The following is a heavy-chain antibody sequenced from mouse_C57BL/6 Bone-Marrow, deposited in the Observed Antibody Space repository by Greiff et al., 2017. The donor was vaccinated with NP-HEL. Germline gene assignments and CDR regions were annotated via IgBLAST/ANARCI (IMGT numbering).Heavy chain of an antibody. CDR3: ARSYGSRELDY. Sequence: QVQLKQSGAELVKPGASVKMSCKASGYTFTSYWITWVKQRPGQGLEWIGDIYPGSGSTNYNEKFKSKATLTVDTSSSTAYMQLSSLTSEDSAVYYCARSYGSRELDYWGQGTTLTVSS. CDR2: IYPGSGST. V-gene: IGHV1-55*01. D-gene: IGHD1-1*01. CDR1: GYTFTSYW. J-gene: IGHJ2*01.